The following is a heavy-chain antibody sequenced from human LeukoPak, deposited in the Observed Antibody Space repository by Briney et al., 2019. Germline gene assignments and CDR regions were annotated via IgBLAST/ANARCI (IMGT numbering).Heavy chain of an antibody. CDR1: GFTFSSYS. CDR3: ARALGIISDFDY. V-gene: IGHV3-21*01. J-gene: IGHJ4*02. CDR2: ISSSSSYI. D-gene: IGHD3-16*01. Sequence: PGGSLRLSCAASGFTFSSYSMNWVRQAPGKGLEWVSSISSSSSYIYYADSVKGRFTISRDNAKNSLYLQMNSLRAEDTAVYYCARALGIISDFDYWGQGTLVTFSS.